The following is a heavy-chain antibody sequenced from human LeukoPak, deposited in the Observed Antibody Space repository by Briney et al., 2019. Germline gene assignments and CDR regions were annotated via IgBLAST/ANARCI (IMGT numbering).Heavy chain of an antibody. CDR1: GITFSSFG. CDR2: IRYDGTNK. CDR3: AKVKGNYYESSSYFAYYYYMDV. J-gene: IGHJ6*03. Sequence: GGSLRLSCAASGITFSSFGMHWVRQAPGKGLEWVAFIRYDGTNKYYADSVKGRFTISRDNSKNTLYLQMNSLRAEDTAVYYCAKVKGNYYESSSYFAYYYYMDVWGKGTTVTISS. V-gene: IGHV3-30*02. D-gene: IGHD3-22*01.